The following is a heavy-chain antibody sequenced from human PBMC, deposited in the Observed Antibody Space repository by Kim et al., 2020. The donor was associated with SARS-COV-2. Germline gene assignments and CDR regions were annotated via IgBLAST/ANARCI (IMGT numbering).Heavy chain of an antibody. CDR2: IYTSGST. CDR3: ARSGLGYYGDYYFDY. CDR1: GGSISSGSYY. Sequence: SETLSLTCTVSGGSISSGSYYWSWIRQPAGKGLEWIGRIYTSGSTNYNPSLKSRVTISVDTSKNQFSLKLSSVTAADTAVYYCARSGLGYYGDYYFDYWGQGTLVTVSS. J-gene: IGHJ4*02. D-gene: IGHD3-22*01. V-gene: IGHV4-61*02.